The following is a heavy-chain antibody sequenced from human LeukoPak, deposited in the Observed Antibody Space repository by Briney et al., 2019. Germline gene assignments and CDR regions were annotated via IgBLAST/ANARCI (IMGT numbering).Heavy chain of an antibody. V-gene: IGHV4-38-2*02. Sequence: SETLSLTWGVSGYSISSGYDWGWIRQPPGKGLEWIGSVYHSGSTYYNPSLKSRVTMSVDTSKNQFSLKLSSVTAADTAVYYCARDRQELFDYWGQGTLVTVSS. CDR3: ARDRQELFDY. D-gene: IGHD1-26*01. CDR1: GYSISSGYD. CDR2: VYHSGST. J-gene: IGHJ4*02.